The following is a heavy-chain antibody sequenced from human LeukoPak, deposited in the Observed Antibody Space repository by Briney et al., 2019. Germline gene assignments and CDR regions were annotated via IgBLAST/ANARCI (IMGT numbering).Heavy chain of an antibody. CDR2: INSDGSST. J-gene: IGHJ4*02. D-gene: IGHD3-3*01. V-gene: IGHV3-74*01. CDR1: GFTFSSYW. Sequence: GGSLRLSCAASGFTFSSYWMHWVRQAPGKGLVWVSRINSDGSSTSYADSVKGRFTISRDNAKNTLYLQMNSLRAEDTAVYYCARVGYDFWSGYYTDFDYWGQGTLVTVSS. CDR3: ARVGYDFWSGYYTDFDY.